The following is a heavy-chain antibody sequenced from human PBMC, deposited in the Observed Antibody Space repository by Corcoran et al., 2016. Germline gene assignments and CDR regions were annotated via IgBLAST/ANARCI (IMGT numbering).Heavy chain of an antibody. D-gene: IGHD2-15*01. CDR2: ITGDGSDT. Sequence: EVQLVESWGGLVQPGGSLRLSCAASGFAFSTSWMHWVRQLPGKGLMWVSRITGDGSDTTYADSVTGRFTISRDNAENTLYLQMDRLRAEETAVYDCARGGGGSSGRFRAFGFWGQGTMVTVSS. V-gene: IGHV3-74*03. CDR1: GFAFSTSW. CDR3: ARGGGGSSGRFRAFGF. J-gene: IGHJ3*01.